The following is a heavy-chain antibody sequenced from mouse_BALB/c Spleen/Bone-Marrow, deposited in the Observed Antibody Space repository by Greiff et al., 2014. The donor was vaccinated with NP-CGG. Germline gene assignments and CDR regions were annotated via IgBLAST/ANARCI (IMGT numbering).Heavy chain of an antibody. D-gene: IGHD2-10*02. CDR3: ARVYGNYFFAY. Sequence: VQLKESGPGLVKPSQSLSLTCSVTGYSIPSGYYWNWIRQFPGNKLEWMGYISYDGSNNYNPSLKNRISITRDTSKNQFFLKLNSVTTEDTATYYCARVYGNYFFAYWGQGTLVTVSA. J-gene: IGHJ3*01. V-gene: IGHV3-6*02. CDR1: GYSIPSGYY. CDR2: ISYDGSN.